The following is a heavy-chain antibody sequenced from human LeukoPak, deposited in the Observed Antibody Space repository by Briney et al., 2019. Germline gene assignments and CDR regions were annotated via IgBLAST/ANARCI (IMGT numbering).Heavy chain of an antibody. CDR1: GGTFSSYA. J-gene: IGHJ3*02. V-gene: IGHV1-69*13. Sequence: SVKVSCKASGGTFSSYAISWVRQAPGQGLEWMGGIIPIFGTANYAQKFQGRITITADESTSTAYMELSSLRSENTAVYYCARALLGRDWGSPVDAFDIWGQGTMVTVSS. D-gene: IGHD7-27*01. CDR3: ARALLGRDWGSPVDAFDI. CDR2: IIPIFGTA.